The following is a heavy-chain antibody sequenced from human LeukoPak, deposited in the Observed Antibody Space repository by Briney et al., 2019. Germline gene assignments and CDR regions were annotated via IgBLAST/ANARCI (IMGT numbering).Heavy chain of an antibody. J-gene: IGHJ3*01. Sequence: GGSLRLSCAASGFTISSYEMNWVRQAPGKGLEWVSSISSSGRTIYYADSVKGRFTISGDNANNSLYLQMNSLRAEDTAFYYCARLYTSSSGKTFDVWGQGTMVTVSS. D-gene: IGHD6-6*01. CDR1: GFTISSYE. CDR2: ISSSGRTI. CDR3: ARLYTSSSGKTFDV. V-gene: IGHV3-48*03.